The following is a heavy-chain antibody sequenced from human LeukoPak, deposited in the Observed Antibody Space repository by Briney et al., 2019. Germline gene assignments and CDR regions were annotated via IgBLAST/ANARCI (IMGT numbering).Heavy chain of an antibody. CDR3: AKDPDPVDWLLYYPDY. J-gene: IGHJ4*02. V-gene: IGHV3-23*01. CDR2: ISGSGGST. D-gene: IGHD3-9*01. CDR1: GFTFSSYA. Sequence: PGGSLRLSCAASGFTFSSYAMSWVRQAPGKGLEWVSAISGSGGSTYYADSVKGRFTISRDNSKNTLYLQMNSLRAEDTAVYYCAKDPDPVDWLLYYPDYWGRGTLVTVSS.